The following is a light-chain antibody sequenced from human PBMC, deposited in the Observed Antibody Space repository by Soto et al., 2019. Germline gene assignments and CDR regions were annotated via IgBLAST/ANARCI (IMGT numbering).Light chain of an antibody. CDR3: HQYGSSHT. V-gene: IGKV3-20*01. J-gene: IGKJ2*01. CDR1: QSGSSSY. Sequence: EIVWTQSPGTLSLSPGERATLSCRASQSGSSSYLAWYQQKPGQAPRLLIYGASNRATCIPDRFSGSGSGTVVTLTISRLEPEDFAVYYCHQYGSSHTFGQGTKLEI. CDR2: GAS.